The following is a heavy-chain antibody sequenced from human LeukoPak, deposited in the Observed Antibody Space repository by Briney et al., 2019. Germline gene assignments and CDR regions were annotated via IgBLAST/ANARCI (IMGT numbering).Heavy chain of an antibody. D-gene: IGHD7-27*01. V-gene: IGHV4-39*07. J-gene: IGHJ5*02. CDR2: AYYTGGT. Sequence: SETLSLTCTVSGASISSSIYYWSWTRQPPGKGLEWHETAYYTGGTYYNPSLTRRVTISVDTSKNQFSLKLTSVTAADTAVYFCARVGHYSNWGTQWFDPWGRGTLVTVSS. CDR3: ARVGHYSNWGTQWFDP. CDR1: GASISSSIYY.